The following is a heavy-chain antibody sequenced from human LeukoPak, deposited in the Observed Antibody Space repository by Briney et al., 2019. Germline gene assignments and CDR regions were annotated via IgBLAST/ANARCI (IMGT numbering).Heavy chain of an antibody. Sequence: GGSLRLSGAASGFTFTTYSMSWVRQAPGKGLEWVSAISGSGGSTYYADSVKGRFTISRDNSKNTLYLQMNSLRAEDTAVYYCAKEVGGRHFDYWGQGTLVTVSS. CDR2: ISGSGGST. D-gene: IGHD3-16*01. V-gene: IGHV3-23*01. CDR1: GFTFTTYS. J-gene: IGHJ4*02. CDR3: AKEVGGRHFDY.